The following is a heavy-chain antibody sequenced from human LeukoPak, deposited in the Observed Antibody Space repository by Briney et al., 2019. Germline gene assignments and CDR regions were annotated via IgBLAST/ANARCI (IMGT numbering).Heavy chain of an antibody. CDR3: ATTESLDDGAAAGTFDY. V-gene: IGHV4-61*01. D-gene: IGHD6-13*01. J-gene: IGHJ4*02. Sequence: RSSETLSLTCTVSGGSVSSGSYYWSWIRQPPGKGLEWIGYIYYSGSTNYNPSLKSRVTISVDTSKNQFSLKLSSVTAADTAVYYCATTESLDDGAAAGTFDYWSQGTLVTVSS. CDR1: GGSVSSGSYY. CDR2: IYYSGST.